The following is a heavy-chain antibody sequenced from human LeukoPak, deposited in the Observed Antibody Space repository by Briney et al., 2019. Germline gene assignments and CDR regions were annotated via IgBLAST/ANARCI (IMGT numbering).Heavy chain of an antibody. D-gene: IGHD1-26*01. J-gene: IGHJ4*02. CDR1: GYTFTGYY. CDR3: AREDGGSYYFDY. V-gene: IGHV1-2*02. CDR2: INPNSGGT. Sequence: ASVKVSCKASGYTFTGYYMHWVRQAPGQGLEWMGWINPNSGGTNYAQKFQGRVTMTRDTSISTAYVELSRLRSDDTAVYYCAREDGGSYYFDYWGQGTLVTVSS.